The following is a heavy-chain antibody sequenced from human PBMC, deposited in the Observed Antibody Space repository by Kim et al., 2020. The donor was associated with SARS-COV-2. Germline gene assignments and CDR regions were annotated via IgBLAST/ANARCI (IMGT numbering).Heavy chain of an antibody. J-gene: IGHJ1*01. CDR2: ISSSSSYI. Sequence: GGSLRLSCAASGFTFSSYSMNWVRQAPGKGLEWVSSISSSSSYIYYADSVKGRFTISRDNAKNSLYLQMNSLRAEDTAVYYCARDESGRELAPGPHEYFQHWGQGTLVTVSS. D-gene: IGHD1-26*01. CDR1: GFTFSSYS. V-gene: IGHV3-21*01. CDR3: ARDESGRELAPGPHEYFQH.